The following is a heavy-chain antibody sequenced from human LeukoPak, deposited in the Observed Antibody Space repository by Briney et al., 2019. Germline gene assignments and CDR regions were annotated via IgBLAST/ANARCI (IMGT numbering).Heavy chain of an antibody. CDR1: GGSVSSYY. J-gene: IGHJ4*02. CDR3: ARAFSSGWYPYSIGGLWFDY. CDR2: IYYTGST. D-gene: IGHD6-19*01. V-gene: IGHV4-59*02. Sequence: SETLSLTCTVSGGSVSSYYWSWIRQPPGKGLERIGSIYYTGSTNYNPSLKSRVTISVDTSKNQFSLKLSSVTAADTAVYYCARAFSSGWYPYSIGGLWFDYWGQGTLVTVSS.